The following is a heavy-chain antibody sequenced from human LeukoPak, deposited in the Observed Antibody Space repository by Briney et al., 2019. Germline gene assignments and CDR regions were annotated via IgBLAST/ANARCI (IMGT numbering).Heavy chain of an antibody. CDR3: ARKYSSSFRMDY. CDR1: GGSFSGYY. J-gene: IGHJ4*02. Sequence: PSETLSLTCAVYGGSFSGYYWSWIRQPPGKGLEWIGEINHSGSTNYNPSLKSRVTISVDTSKNQFSLKLRSVTAADTAVYYCARKYSSSFRMDYWGQGTLVTVSS. V-gene: IGHV4-34*01. D-gene: IGHD6-13*01. CDR2: INHSGST.